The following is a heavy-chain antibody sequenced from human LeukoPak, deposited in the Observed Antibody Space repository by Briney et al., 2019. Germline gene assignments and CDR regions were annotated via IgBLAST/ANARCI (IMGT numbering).Heavy chain of an antibody. D-gene: IGHD4-17*01. Sequence: GGSLRLSCAASGFTFSSYEMNWVRQAPGKGLEWVSYISSSGSTIYYADSVKGRFTISRDNAKNSLYLQMNSLRAEDTAVYYCARVSTVTFDYWGQGTLVTVSS. CDR3: ARVSTVTFDY. J-gene: IGHJ4*02. CDR1: GFTFSSYE. V-gene: IGHV3-48*03. CDR2: ISSSGSTI.